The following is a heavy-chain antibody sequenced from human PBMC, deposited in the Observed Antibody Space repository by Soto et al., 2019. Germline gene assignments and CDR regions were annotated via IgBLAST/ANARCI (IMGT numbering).Heavy chain of an antibody. CDR3: ASLGDFWSGYIPPPDFDY. CDR2: IYYSGST. Sequence: SETLSLTCTVSGGSISSYYWSWIRQPPGKGLEWIGYIYYSGSTKYNPSLKRRVTISVDTAKKQFSLEPSSLTAAATAVYYCASLGDFWSGYIPPPDFDYWGQGTLVTVS. CDR1: GGSISSYY. D-gene: IGHD3-3*01. V-gene: IGHV4-59*08. J-gene: IGHJ4*02.